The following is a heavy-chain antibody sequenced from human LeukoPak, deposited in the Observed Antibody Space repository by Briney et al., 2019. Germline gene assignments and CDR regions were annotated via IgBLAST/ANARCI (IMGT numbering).Heavy chain of an antibody. CDR3: ARLRGSRIQLWSRYFDY. V-gene: IGHV4-34*01. CDR2: INHSGST. D-gene: IGHD5-18*01. CDR1: XXXFSGYY. Sequence: XLSLXXXVYXXXFSGYYXSWLRQPPGKGLEWIGEINHSGSTNYHPSLKTRLPISVDTSKHQFSLTLSSVTAADTAVYYCARLRGSRIQLWSRYFDYWGQGTLVTVSS. J-gene: IGHJ4*02.